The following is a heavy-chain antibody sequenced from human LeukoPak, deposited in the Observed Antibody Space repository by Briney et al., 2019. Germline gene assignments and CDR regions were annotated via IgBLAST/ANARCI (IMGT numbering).Heavy chain of an antibody. Sequence: GGSLRLSCSASGFTFSSYEMNWVRQAPGKGLEWVSYISSSGSTIYYADSVKGRFTISRDNAKNSLYLQMNSLRAEDTAVYYCARDLQSSGWEDCMDVWGQGTTVAVSS. CDR2: ISSSGSTI. J-gene: IGHJ6*02. D-gene: IGHD6-19*01. CDR3: ARDLQSSGWEDCMDV. V-gene: IGHV3-48*03. CDR1: GFTFSSYE.